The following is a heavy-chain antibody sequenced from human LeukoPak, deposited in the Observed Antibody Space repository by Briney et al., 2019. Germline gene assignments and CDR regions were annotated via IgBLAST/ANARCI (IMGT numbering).Heavy chain of an antibody. CDR2: IHHIGLT. J-gene: IGHJ4*02. Sequence: SETLSLTCTVSSGSVSNNNWWSWVRQFPGKGLEWIGEIHHIGLTNYNPSLKSRILISVDKSKNQFSLQLNSVTAADTAVYYCAKAGYYDLDYWGQGALVTVSS. CDR3: AKAGYYDLDY. CDR1: SGSVSNNNW. D-gene: IGHD3-22*01. V-gene: IGHV4-4*02.